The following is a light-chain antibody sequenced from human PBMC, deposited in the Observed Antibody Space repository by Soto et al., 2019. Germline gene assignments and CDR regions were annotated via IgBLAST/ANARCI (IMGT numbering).Light chain of an antibody. V-gene: IGKV3-20*01. CDR3: QQYASSRT. Sequence: IVLAQSPCTLSLSPGERATLSCRASQSVTNNYLAWFQQKPGQAPRLLMYGASSRATGIPDRFSGSGSGTDFTLTITRLEPEDFAVYYCQQYASSRTFGQGTKVDI. CDR1: QSVTNNY. CDR2: GAS. J-gene: IGKJ1*01.